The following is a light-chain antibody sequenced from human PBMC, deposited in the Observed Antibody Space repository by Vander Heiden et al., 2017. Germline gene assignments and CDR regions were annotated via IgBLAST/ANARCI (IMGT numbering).Light chain of an antibody. CDR3: QQYYATPHT. CDR2: WAS. V-gene: IGKV4-1*01. J-gene: IGKJ2*01. CDR1: QSVLYASNNKNY. Sequence: DFVMTQSPDSLAVSLGEKATINCKSSQSVLYASNNKNYLAWYQQKPGQPPQLLIYWASTRESGVPDRVSGSGSATDFTLTISSLQAEDVAVYYCQQYYATPHTFGQGTKLEIK.